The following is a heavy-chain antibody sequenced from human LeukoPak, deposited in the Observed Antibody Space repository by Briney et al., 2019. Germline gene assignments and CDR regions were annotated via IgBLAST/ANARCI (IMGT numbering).Heavy chain of an antibody. CDR1: GFTFSPYW. Sequence: GGSLRLSCAASGFTFSPYWMTWVRQAPGKGLEWVSSVSGSGRNTFYPDSVEGRFTISRDNSKNTVYLQMNSLRADDTAVYYCVKSRRVGANQRGLFDYWGQGTLVTVSP. CDR3: VKSRRVGANQRGLFDY. J-gene: IGHJ4*02. D-gene: IGHD1-26*01. V-gene: IGHV3-23*01. CDR2: VSGSGRNT.